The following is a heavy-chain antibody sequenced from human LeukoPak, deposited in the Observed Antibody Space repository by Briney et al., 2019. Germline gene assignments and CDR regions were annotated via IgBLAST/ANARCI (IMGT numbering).Heavy chain of an antibody. J-gene: IGHJ4*02. CDR1: GFTFATDS. V-gene: IGHV3-66*01. Sequence: PGGSLRLSCAASGFTFATDSMNWVRQAPGKGLEWVSVIYSGGSTYYADSVKGRFTISRDNSKNTLYLQMNSLRVEDTAVYYCARISPSAVRGAIPLDYWGQGTLVTVSS. CDR2: IYSGGST. CDR3: ARISPSAVRGAIPLDY. D-gene: IGHD3-10*01.